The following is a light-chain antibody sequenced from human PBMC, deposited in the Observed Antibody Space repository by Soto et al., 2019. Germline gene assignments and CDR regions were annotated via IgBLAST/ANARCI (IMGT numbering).Light chain of an antibody. J-gene: IGKJ1*01. V-gene: IGKV1-27*01. CDR1: QGISTY. CDR2: AAS. Sequence: DIQMTQSPSSLSASVGDRVTITCRASQGISTYLVWYQQKPGTVPKLLIFAASTLQSGVPSRFSGSGSGTDVTLTISSLQPEDVATYYCQNYNGAPWTFGQGTKVESK. CDR3: QNYNGAPWT.